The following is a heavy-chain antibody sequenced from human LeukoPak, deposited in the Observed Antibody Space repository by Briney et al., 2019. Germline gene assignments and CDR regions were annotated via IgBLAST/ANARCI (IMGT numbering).Heavy chain of an antibody. J-gene: IGHJ6*03. D-gene: IGHD3-10*01. CDR2: IYYSGGT. CDR3: ASGNLKSSGRYYTQLPADYYYYMDV. V-gene: IGHV4-59*01. CDR1: GGSISGYY. Sequence: SETLSLTCTVSGGSISGYYWSWIRQPPGKGLEWIGEIYYSGGTKYIPSLKSRVTMSVDTSKNQFSLRLTSVTAADTAMYYCASGNLKSSGRYYTQLPADYYYYMDVWGKGTTVTVSS.